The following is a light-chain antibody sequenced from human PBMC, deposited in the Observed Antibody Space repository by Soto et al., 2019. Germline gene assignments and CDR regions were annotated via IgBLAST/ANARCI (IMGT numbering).Light chain of an antibody. V-gene: IGLV2-14*01. CDR2: EDI. Sequence: QSVLTQPASVSEAPGQTITISCTGTNSDVNYVSWHQQHPGKAPNLMIYEDINRSSGVSTRFSGSKSANTATLTLSGLQAEDESDYYCRSSTSNNTVVFGSGTKVTVL. CDR1: NSDVNY. CDR3: RSSTSNNTVV. J-gene: IGLJ1*01.